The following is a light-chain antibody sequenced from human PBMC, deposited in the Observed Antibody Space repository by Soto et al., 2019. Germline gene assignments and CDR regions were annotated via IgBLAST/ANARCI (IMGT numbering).Light chain of an antibody. CDR3: QQYGSSPLT. CDR2: DAS. J-gene: IGKJ3*01. V-gene: IGKV3D-20*01. Sequence: IVLTQSPATLSLSPGERATHSRVASQSVSSSSLAWYQQKPGLAPRLLIYDASSRATGIPDRFSGSGSGTDFSLTISRLEPEDFAVDYGQQYGSSPLTDGPGTKVDI. CDR1: QSVSSSS.